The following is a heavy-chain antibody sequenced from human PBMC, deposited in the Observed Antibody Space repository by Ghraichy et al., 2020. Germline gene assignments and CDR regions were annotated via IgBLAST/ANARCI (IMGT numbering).Heavy chain of an antibody. D-gene: IGHD3-10*01. J-gene: IGHJ6*02. V-gene: IGHV1-24*01. Sequence: ASVKVSSKVSGYTLTELSMHWVRQAPGKGLEWMGGFDPEDGETIYAQKFQGRVTMTEDTSTDTAYMELSSLRSEDTAVYYCATCFYMVRGVTARVMAYYYYGMDVWGQGTTVTVSS. CDR1: GYTLTELS. CDR2: FDPEDGET. CDR3: ATCFYMVRGVTARVMAYYYYGMDV.